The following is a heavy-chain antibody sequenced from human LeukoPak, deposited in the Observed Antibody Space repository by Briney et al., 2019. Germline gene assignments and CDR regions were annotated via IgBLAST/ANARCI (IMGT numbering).Heavy chain of an antibody. D-gene: IGHD3-16*01. CDR1: GFTFSSYS. CDR2: ISSSSSTI. J-gene: IGHJ4*02. V-gene: IGHV3-48*01. Sequence: PGGSLRLSCAASGFTFSSYSMNWVRQAPGKGLEWVSYISSSSSTIYYADSVKGRITISRDNAENTLYLQMNNLRPDDTAFYFCVKEGVEYSYSYGDYWGQGTLVTVSS. CDR3: VKEGVEYSYSYGDY.